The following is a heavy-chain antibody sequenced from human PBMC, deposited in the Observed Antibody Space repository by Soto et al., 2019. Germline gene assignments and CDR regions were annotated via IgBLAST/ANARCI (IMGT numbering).Heavy chain of an antibody. CDR2: ISYDGSNK. CDR1: GFTFSSYA. V-gene: IGHV3-30-3*01. J-gene: IGHJ4*02. Sequence: GGSLRLSCAASGFTFSSYAMHWVRQAPGKGLEWVAVISYDGSNKYYADSVKGRFTISRDNSKNSLYLQMNSLRAEDTAVYYCARDRDTAMVGVFYYWGQGTLVTVSS. D-gene: IGHD5-18*01. CDR3: ARDRDTAMVGVFYY.